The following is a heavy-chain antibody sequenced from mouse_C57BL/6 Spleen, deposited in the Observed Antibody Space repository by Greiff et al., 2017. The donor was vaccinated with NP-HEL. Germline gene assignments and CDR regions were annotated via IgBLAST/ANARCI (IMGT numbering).Heavy chain of an antibody. D-gene: IGHD1-1*01. CDR1: GYAFSSSW. Sequence: QVQLQQSGPELVKPGASVKISCKASGYAFSSSWMNWVKQRPGKGLEWIGRIYPGDGDTNYNGKFKGKATLTADKSSSTAYMQLSSLTSEDSAVYFCARGGYYGSSPLMDYWGQGTSVTVSS. CDR3: ARGGYYGSSPLMDY. J-gene: IGHJ4*01. CDR2: IYPGDGDT. V-gene: IGHV1-82*01.